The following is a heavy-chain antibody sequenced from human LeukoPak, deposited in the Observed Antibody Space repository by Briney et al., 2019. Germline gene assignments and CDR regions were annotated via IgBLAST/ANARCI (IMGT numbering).Heavy chain of an antibody. CDR1: GGAISSYY. D-gene: IGHD3-22*01. CDR2: IYYSGST. CDR3: ASALIRDDAFDI. Sequence: SETLSLTCTVSGGAISSYYWSWIRQPPGKGLEWIGNIYYSGSTNYNPSLKSRATISVDTSKNQFSLKLSSVTAADTAVYYCASALIRDDAFDIWGQGTMVTVSS. J-gene: IGHJ3*02. V-gene: IGHV4-59*01.